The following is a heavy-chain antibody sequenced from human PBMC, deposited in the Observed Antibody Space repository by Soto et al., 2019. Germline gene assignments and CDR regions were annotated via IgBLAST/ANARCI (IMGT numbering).Heavy chain of an antibody. CDR1: GGSISSSDYF. CDR2: IYDSGST. Sequence: SETLSLTCTVSGGSISSSDYFVTWIRQHPGKGLEWIGYIYDSGSTYYNSSLKSRVTLSVDTSKNQFSLRLSSMTAADTAVYYCARSGLELLRFDPWGQGTLVTVSS. CDR3: ARSGLELLRFDP. D-gene: IGHD1-7*01. J-gene: IGHJ5*02. V-gene: IGHV4-31*03.